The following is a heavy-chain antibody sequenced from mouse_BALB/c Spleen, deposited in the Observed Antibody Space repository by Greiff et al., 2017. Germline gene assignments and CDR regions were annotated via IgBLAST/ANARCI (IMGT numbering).Heavy chain of an antibody. Sequence: EVQLQESGGGLVQPGGSLKLSCAASGFTFSSYTMSWVRQTPEKRLEWVAYISNGGGSTYYPDTVKGRFTISRDNAKNTLYLQMSSLKSEDTAMYYCARGTTDYFDYWGQGTTLTVSS. D-gene: IGHD1-1*01. CDR3: ARGTTDYFDY. V-gene: IGHV5-12-2*01. J-gene: IGHJ2*01. CDR1: GFTFSSYT. CDR2: ISNGGGST.